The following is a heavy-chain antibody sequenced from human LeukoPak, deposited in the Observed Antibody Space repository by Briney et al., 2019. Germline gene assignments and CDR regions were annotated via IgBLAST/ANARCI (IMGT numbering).Heavy chain of an antibody. V-gene: IGHV3-23*01. CDR3: AKDFSSSWQFDP. J-gene: IGHJ5*02. Sequence: GGSLRLSCAASGFTFSSYAMSWVRQAPGKGLEWVSAISGSGGSTYYADSVKGRFTISRDNTKNTLFLQMNSLRVEDTAMYYCAKDFSSSWQFDPWGQGTLVTVSS. CDR2: ISGSGGST. CDR1: GFTFSSYA. D-gene: IGHD6-13*01.